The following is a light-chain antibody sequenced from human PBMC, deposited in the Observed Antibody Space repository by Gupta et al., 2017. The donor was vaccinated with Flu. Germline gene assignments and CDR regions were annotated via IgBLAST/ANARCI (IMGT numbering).Light chain of an antibody. V-gene: IGLV2-14*01. CDR1: SSDVGGYNY. J-gene: IGLJ1*01. CDR2: EVS. Sequence: QSALTQPASVSGSPGQSITISCTGTSSDVGGYNYVSWYQHHPGKAPKLMISEVSNRPSGVSNRFSGSKSGNTASLTISGLQAEDEADYYCSSYTSSSTLVFGTGTKVTVL. CDR3: SSYTSSSTLV.